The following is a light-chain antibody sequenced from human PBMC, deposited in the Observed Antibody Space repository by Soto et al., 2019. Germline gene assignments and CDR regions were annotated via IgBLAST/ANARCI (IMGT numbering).Light chain of an antibody. J-gene: IGKJ4*01. V-gene: IGKV1-5*01. Sequence: DIPMTQSPSTLSASVGDRVTITCRASQSISSWLAWYQQKPGKAPNLLIYDASSLESGVPSRFSGSGSGTEFTLTINSLQPDDFATYYCQQYNSYPLTFGGGTKVEIK. CDR2: DAS. CDR1: QSISSW. CDR3: QQYNSYPLT.